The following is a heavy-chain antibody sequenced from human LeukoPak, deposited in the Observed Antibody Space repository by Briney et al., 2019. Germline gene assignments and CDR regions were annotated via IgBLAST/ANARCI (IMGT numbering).Heavy chain of an antibody. J-gene: IGHJ4*02. V-gene: IGHV5-51*01. CDR1: GYSLTSYW. Sequence: GESLKISCKAFGYSLTSYWIGWVRQMPGKGLEWMGIIYPGGSDTRYSPSFQGQVTISADKSITTAYLQWSSLKASDTAIYYCATPFHADYGNTDYWGQGTLVTVSS. CDR2: IYPGGSDT. D-gene: IGHD4-11*01. CDR3: ATPFHADYGNTDY.